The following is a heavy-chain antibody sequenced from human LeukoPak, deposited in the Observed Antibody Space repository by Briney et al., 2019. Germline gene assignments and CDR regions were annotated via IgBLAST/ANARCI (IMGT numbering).Heavy chain of an antibody. D-gene: IGHD6-19*01. Sequence: GASVKVSCTASGYTFTGYYMHWVRQAPGQGLEWMGWINPNSGGTNYAQKFQGRVTMTRDTSISTAYMELSRLRSDDTAVYYCARLVAGTETYYGMDVWGQGTTVTVSS. CDR2: INPNSGGT. V-gene: IGHV1-2*02. CDR1: GYTFTGYY. J-gene: IGHJ6*02. CDR3: ARLVAGTETYYGMDV.